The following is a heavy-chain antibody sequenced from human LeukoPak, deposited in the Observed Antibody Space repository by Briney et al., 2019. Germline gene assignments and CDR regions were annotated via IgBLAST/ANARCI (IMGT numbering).Heavy chain of an antibody. CDR2: ITSSSSHL. V-gene: IGHV3-21*01. D-gene: IGHD5-12*01. CDR3: ARALYGGYGHFDY. Sequence: GGSLRLSCAASGSTFNVYTMHWVRQAPGKGLEWVSSITSSSSHLYYADSVKGRFTISRDNAKNSLFLAMNSLRAEDTAVYYCARALYGGYGHFDYWGQGTLVTVSS. CDR1: GSTFNVYT. J-gene: IGHJ4*02.